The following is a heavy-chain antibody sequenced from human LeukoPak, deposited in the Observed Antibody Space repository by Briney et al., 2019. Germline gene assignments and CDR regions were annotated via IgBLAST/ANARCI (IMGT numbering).Heavy chain of an antibody. CDR3: ARLVYTMIVVVITDFDL. D-gene: IGHD3-22*01. J-gene: IGHJ2*01. CDR2: IYYSGST. Sequence: KASETLSLTCTVSGGSISSSSYYWGWIRQPPGKGLEWIGSIYYSGSTYYNPSLKSRVTISVDTSKNQFSLKLSSVTAADTAVYYCARLVYTMIVVVITDFDLWGRGALVTVSS. CDR1: GGSISSSSYY. V-gene: IGHV4-39*01.